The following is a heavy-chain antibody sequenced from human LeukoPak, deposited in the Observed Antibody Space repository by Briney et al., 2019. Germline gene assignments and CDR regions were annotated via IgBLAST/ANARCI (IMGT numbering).Heavy chain of an antibody. CDR3: ANLRAVAGTEV. J-gene: IGHJ4*02. D-gene: IGHD6-19*01. CDR2: ISGSGGST. Sequence: GGSLRLSCAASGFTFSSYAMSWVRQAPGKGLELVSAISGSGGSTYVADCVSVRFTISRDNSKNTLSPQMHTLRAEDTAVYYCANLRAVAGTEVWGQGTLVTVSS. V-gene: IGHV3-23*01. CDR1: GFTFSSYA.